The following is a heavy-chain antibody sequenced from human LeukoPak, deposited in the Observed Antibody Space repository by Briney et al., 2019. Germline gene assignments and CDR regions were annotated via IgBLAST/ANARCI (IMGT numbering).Heavy chain of an antibody. J-gene: IGHJ4*02. D-gene: IGHD3-10*01. CDR2: ISSSSSYI. V-gene: IGHV3-21*01. Sequence: PGGSLRLSCAASGFTFSSYSMNWVRQAPGKGLEWVSSISSSSSYIYYADSVKGRFTISRDNAKNSLYLQMNSLRAEDTAVYYCARGNTWFGESPFDYWGQGTLVTVSS. CDR3: ARGNTWFGESPFDY. CDR1: GFTFSSYS.